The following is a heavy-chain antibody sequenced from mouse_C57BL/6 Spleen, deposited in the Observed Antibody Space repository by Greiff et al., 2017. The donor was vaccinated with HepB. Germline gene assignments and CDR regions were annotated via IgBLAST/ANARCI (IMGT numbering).Heavy chain of an antibody. J-gene: IGHJ3*01. CDR2: IDPSDSET. V-gene: IGHV1-52*01. Sequence: VQLQQSGAELVRPGSSVKLSCKASGYTFTSYWMHWVKQRPIQGLEWIGNIDPSDSETHYNQKFKDKATLTVDKSTSTAYMQLSSLTSEDSAVYYCARDDPYGRYWFAYWGQGTLVTVSA. CDR3: ARDDPYGRYWFAY. CDR1: GYTFTSYW. D-gene: IGHD1-1*01.